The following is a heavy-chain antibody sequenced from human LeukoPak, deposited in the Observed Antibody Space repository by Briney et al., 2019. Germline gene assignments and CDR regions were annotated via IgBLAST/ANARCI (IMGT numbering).Heavy chain of an antibody. CDR3: ADCSSTSCYFSSFQH. Sequence: GGSLRLSCAVSGFTFTSYAMSWVRQAPGKGLEWVSATSGSGGSRYYADSVKGRFTISRDNSKNTLYLQMNSLRAEDTAVYYCADCSSTSCYFSSFQHWGQGTLVTVSS. V-gene: IGHV3-23*01. CDR1: GFTFTSYA. D-gene: IGHD2-2*01. CDR2: TSGSGGSR. J-gene: IGHJ1*01.